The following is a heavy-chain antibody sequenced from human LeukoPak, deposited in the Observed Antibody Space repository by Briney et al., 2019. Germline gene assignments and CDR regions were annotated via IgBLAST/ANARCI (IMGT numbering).Heavy chain of an antibody. Sequence: SETLSLICALYGGSFSGYYWSWIRQPPGKGLEWIAEINHGGSTNYHPSLESRVTISLDTSNNQFSLKLSSVTAADTAVYYCARGNRGGYCSSASCSGSFDPWGQGSQVTVSS. V-gene: IGHV4-34*01. CDR3: ARGNRGGYCSSASCSGSFDP. D-gene: IGHD2-2*01. CDR1: GGSFSGYY. CDR2: INHGGST. J-gene: IGHJ5*02.